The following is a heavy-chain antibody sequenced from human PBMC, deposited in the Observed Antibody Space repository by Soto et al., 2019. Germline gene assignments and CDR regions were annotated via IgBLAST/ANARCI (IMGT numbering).Heavy chain of an antibody. J-gene: IGHJ4*02. D-gene: IGHD5-12*01. CDR2: IYYSGTI. CDR3: ARAHMATIYFDY. CDR1: GGSISSYY. V-gene: IGHV4-59*01. Sequence: PSETLSLTCTVSGGSISSYYWTWIRQPPGKGLEWIGHIYYSGTIRYNPSLKSRVTISIDTSKKQFSLSLSSVTAADTAIYYCARAHMATIYFDYWSQGTLVTGSS.